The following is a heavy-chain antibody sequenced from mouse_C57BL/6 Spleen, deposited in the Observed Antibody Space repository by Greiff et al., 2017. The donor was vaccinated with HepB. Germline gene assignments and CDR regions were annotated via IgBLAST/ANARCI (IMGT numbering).Heavy chain of an antibody. Sequence: VHLVESGAELVRPGASVKLSCKASGYTFTDYYINWVKQRPGQGLEWIARIYPGSGNTYYNEKFKGKATLTAEKSSSTAYMQLSSLTSEDSAVYFCARNYGSKDAMDYWGQGTSVTVSS. CDR1: GYTFTDYY. CDR3: ARNYGSKDAMDY. V-gene: IGHV1-76*01. D-gene: IGHD1-1*01. CDR2: IYPGSGNT. J-gene: IGHJ4*01.